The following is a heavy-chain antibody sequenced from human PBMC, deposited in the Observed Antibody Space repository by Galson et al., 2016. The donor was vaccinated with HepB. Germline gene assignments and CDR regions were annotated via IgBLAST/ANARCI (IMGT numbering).Heavy chain of an antibody. CDR1: GISMINQY. CDR3: ALNSNYWVDP. D-gene: IGHD4-11*01. V-gene: IGHV4-4*07. Sequence: SETLSLTCTVSGISMINQYWSWIRQPAGKGLEWVGRIHSGGSLYYNPSLKSRLAMSIDTSKNEFSLKMSSVTAADTAVYFCALNSNYWVDPWGQGTLVTVSS. J-gene: IGHJ5*02. CDR2: IHSGGSL.